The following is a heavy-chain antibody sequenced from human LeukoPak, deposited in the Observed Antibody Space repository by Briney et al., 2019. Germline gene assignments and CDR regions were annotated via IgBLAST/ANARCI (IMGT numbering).Heavy chain of an antibody. Sequence: GGSLRLSCAASGFTVSSNEMSWVRQAPGKGLEWVSSISGGSTYYADSRKGRFTISRDNSKNTLHLQMNSLRAEDTAVYYCAKDSSSGPDYYYYMDVWGKGTTVTVSS. CDR3: AKDSSSGPDYYYYMDV. D-gene: IGHD6-6*01. J-gene: IGHJ6*03. V-gene: IGHV3-38-3*01. CDR2: ISGGST. CDR1: GFTVSSNE.